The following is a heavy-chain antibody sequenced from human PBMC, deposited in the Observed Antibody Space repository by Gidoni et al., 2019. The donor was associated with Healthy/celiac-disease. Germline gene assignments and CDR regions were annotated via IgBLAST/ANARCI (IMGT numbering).Heavy chain of an antibody. Sequence: QVQLQQWGAGLLKPSETLYLTCAVYGGSFSGYYWSWIRQPPGKGLEWIGEINHSGRTNYNPSLKSRVTISVDTSKNQFSLKLSSVTAADTAVYYCARGSTTVALDYWGQGTLVTVSS. D-gene: IGHD4-17*01. CDR2: INHSGRT. CDR1: GGSFSGYY. V-gene: IGHV4-34*01. CDR3: ARGSTTVALDY. J-gene: IGHJ4*02.